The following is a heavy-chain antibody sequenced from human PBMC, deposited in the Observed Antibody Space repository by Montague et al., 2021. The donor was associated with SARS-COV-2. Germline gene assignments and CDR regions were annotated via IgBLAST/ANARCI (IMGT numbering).Heavy chain of an antibody. CDR1: GGSISSSCSY. D-gene: IGHD3-22*01. Sequence: SETLSLTCTVSGGSISSSCSYWGWIRQPPGMGLEWIGSIYYSGSSYYNPSLKSRITISVDTSKNQFSLRLTSVTAADTAVYYCARDIRIPMLIVIQGYGMDVWGQGTTVTVSS. J-gene: IGHJ6*02. V-gene: IGHV4-39*07. CDR2: IYYSGSS. CDR3: ARDIRIPMLIVIQGYGMDV.